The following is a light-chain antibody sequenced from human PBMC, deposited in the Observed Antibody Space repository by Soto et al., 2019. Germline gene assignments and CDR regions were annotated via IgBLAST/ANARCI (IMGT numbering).Light chain of an antibody. CDR2: DAA. CDR3: SSYTGASALYV. Sequence: QSALTQPASVSGSPGKSITISCTGTSSDIGGYNYVAWYQQHLGQAPKLIIYDAAVRPSGVSNRFSGSKSGNTASLAIAGLQAEDEAHYYCSSYTGASALYVFGTGTKLTVL. CDR1: SSDIGGYNY. J-gene: IGLJ1*01. V-gene: IGLV2-14*03.